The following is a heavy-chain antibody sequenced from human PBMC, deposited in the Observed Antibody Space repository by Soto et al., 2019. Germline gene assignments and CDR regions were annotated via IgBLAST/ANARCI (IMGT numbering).Heavy chain of an antibody. CDR3: ARGDDYHYYGMDV. J-gene: IGHJ6*02. Sequence: NPSETLSLTCAVSGGSISSGGYSWSWIRQPTGKGLEWIGYFYHCVSTYYNPSLKSRVTISVDRSKTQFSLKLSSVTAADTAVYYCARGDDYHYYGMDVWGQGTTVTVSS. CDR1: GGSISSGGYS. CDR2: FYHCVST. V-gene: IGHV4-30-2*01.